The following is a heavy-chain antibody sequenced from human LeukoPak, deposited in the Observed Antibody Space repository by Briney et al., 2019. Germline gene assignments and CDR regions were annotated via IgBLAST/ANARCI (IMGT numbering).Heavy chain of an antibody. CDR3: ARDSSSGYDSNY. CDR2: MNPNSGNT. D-gene: IGHD5-12*01. Sequence: ASVKVSCKASGYTFTSYDINWLRQATGQGLEWMGWMNPNSGNTGYAQKFQGRVTMTRNTSMSTAYMELSSLRSEDTAVYYCARDSSSGYDSNYWGQGTLVTVSS. J-gene: IGHJ4*02. V-gene: IGHV1-8*01. CDR1: GYTFTSYD.